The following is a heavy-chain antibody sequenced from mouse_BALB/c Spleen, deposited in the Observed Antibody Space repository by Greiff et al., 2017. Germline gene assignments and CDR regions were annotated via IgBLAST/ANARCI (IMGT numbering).Heavy chain of an antibody. V-gene: IGHV14-3*02. CDR3: ARYYYGNYWFAY. Sequence: EVQLQQSGAELVKPGASVKLSCTASGFNIKDTYMHWVKQRPEQGLGWIGRIDPANGNTKYDPKFQGKATITADTSSNTAYLQLSSLTSEDTAVYYCARYYYGNYWFAYWGQGTLVTVSA. J-gene: IGHJ3*01. D-gene: IGHD2-1*01. CDR1: GFNIKDTY. CDR2: IDPANGNT.